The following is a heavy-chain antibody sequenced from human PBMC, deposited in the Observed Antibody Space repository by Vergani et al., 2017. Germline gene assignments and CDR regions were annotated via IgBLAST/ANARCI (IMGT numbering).Heavy chain of an antibody. Sequence: EVQLLESGGGLVQPGGSLRLSCAASGFTFSTYAMTWVRQAPGKGLEWVSTISSDGGSTYYADSVKGRFTISRDNSKNTLYLQMSSLRVEDTAVYYCARDQVPAAIRLNVGNYMDVWGKGTTVIVSS. CDR1: GFTFSTYA. J-gene: IGHJ6*03. CDR3: ARDQVPAAIRLNVGNYMDV. V-gene: IGHV3-23*01. D-gene: IGHD2-2*02. CDR2: ISSDGGST.